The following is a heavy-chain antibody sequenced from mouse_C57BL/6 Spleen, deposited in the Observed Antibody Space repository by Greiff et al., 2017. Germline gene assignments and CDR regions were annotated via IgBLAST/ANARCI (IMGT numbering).Heavy chain of an antibody. V-gene: IGHV5-6*01. D-gene: IGHD2-2*01. CDR3: ARLGYDEDYYAMDY. CDR1: GFTFSSYG. J-gene: IGHJ4*01. CDR2: ISSGGSYT. Sequence: DVQLVESGGDLVKPGGSLKLSCAASGFTFSSYGMSWVRQTPDKRLEWVATISSGGSYTYYPDSVKGRFTISRDNAKNTLYLQMSSLKSEDTAMYYCARLGYDEDYYAMDYWGQGTSVTVSS.